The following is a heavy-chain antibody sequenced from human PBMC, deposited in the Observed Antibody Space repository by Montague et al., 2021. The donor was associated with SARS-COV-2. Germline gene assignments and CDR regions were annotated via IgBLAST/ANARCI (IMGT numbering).Heavy chain of an antibody. CDR1: GGSFSGHY. V-gene: IGHV4-34*01. J-gene: IGHJ4*02. CDR3: ARGARQGYGFRLGSFAY. Sequence: SETLSLTCAVYGGSFSGHYWNWIRQPPGKGLEWIGEINHSGSTNNPSLKSRVTMSVDTSKNQFSLKLSSVTAADTAVYYCARGARQGYGFRLGSFAYWGQGTLVTVSS. CDR2: INHSGST. D-gene: IGHD3-10*01.